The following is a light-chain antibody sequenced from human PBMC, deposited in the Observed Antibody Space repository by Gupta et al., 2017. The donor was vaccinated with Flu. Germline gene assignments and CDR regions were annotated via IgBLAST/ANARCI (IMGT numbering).Light chain of an antibody. CDR1: GSDIGTYNY. J-gene: IGLJ3*02. CDR3: SSYAGSNNLV. V-gene: IGLV2-8*01. CDR2: EVN. Sequence: QSALTHHPSAPGPPGQSVPIPCTGTGSDIGTYNYVYWYRQHPGKAPKLMIVEVNKRPSGVPDRFSGTKPGCTAYLTVSGLQDEDEADYYCSSYAGSNNLVFGGGTKLTVL.